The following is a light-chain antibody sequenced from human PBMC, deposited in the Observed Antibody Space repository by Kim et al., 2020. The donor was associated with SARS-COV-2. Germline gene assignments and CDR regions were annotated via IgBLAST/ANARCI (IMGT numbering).Light chain of an antibody. V-gene: IGLV8-61*01. Sequence: GGLVTLACGLSSGSVSTSYYPSWYQQTPGQAPRTLIYSTDTRSSGVPDRFSGSVLGNKAALTITGAQADDESDYYCVLYMGSGIWVFGGGTQLTVL. CDR2: STD. J-gene: IGLJ3*02. CDR1: SGSVSTSYY. CDR3: VLYMGSGIWV.